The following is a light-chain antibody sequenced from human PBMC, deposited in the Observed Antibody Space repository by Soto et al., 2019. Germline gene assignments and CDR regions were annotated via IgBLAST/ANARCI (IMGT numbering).Light chain of an antibody. V-gene: IGLV1-51*01. CDR1: HSNLGNNY. Sequence: QSVLTQPPSVSAAPGQKVSISCSGSHSNLGNNYVSWYQQFPGAAPKLLIYDTRKRPSWIPDRFSASKSGTSAPLVITGLQSGDEAYYYCGTWDSSLSAGRFGGGTKLTVL. J-gene: IGLJ2*01. CDR2: DTR. CDR3: GTWDSSLSAGR.